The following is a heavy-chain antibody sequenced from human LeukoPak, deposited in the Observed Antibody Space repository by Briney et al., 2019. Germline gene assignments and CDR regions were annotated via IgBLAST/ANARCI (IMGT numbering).Heavy chain of an antibody. V-gene: IGHV3-66*01. D-gene: IGHD6-19*01. J-gene: IGHJ6*02. CDR3: VRVRWPGLGDF. Sequence: PGGSLRLSCAVSGFTVSKNYMSWVRQAPGKGLEWVSTIYGGGLTYYADPVKGQFTISRDNSKNTLYLQMSSLRAEDTAVYYCVRVRWPGLGDFWGQGTTVTVSS. CDR2: IYGGGLT. CDR1: GFTVSKNY.